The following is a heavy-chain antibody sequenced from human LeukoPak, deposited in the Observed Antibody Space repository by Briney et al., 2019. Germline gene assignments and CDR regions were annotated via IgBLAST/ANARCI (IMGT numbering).Heavy chain of an antibody. Sequence: ASVNVSCKASGYTFTSYDINWVRQATGQGLEWMGWMNPNSGDTGYAQKFQGRVTMTRDTSISTAYMELSSLRSEDTAVYYCARGVPRYCRSPVRATADICGVYWGQGTLVTVSS. D-gene: IGHD2-2*01. CDR3: ARGVPRYCRSPVRATADICGVY. CDR1: GYTFTSYD. V-gene: IGHV1-8*01. CDR2: MNPNSGDT. J-gene: IGHJ4*02.